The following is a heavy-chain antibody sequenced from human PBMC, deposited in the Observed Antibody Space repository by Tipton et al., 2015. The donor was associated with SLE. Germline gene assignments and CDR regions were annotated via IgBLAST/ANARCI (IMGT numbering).Heavy chain of an antibody. CDR1: GYTFTGYY. J-gene: IGHJ6*02. V-gene: IGHV1-2*02. D-gene: IGHD3-10*02. Sequence: QLVQSGAEVKKPGASVKVSCKASGYTFTGYYLHWVRQAPGQGLEWMGWINPTRGGTIYAQKFQGRVTMTRDTSISTAYMELSRLRSDDTAAYYCARDYYVTSVNLGRLDVWGQGTTVTVSS. CDR2: INPTRGGT. CDR3: ARDYYVTSVNLGRLDV.